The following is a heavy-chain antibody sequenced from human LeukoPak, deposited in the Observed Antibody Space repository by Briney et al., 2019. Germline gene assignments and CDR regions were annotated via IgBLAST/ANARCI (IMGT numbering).Heavy chain of an antibody. Sequence: GGSLRLSCAASGFTFSDYYMSWIRQAPGKGLEWVSYISSSGNTIYYADSVEGRFTISRDNAKNSLYLQMNSLRAEDTAVYYCAGGLTYYDFLTGYYIFNYFDYWGQGTLVTVSS. D-gene: IGHD3-9*01. J-gene: IGHJ4*02. CDR3: AGGLTYYDFLTGYYIFNYFDY. CDR2: ISSSGNTI. V-gene: IGHV3-11*04. CDR1: GFTFSDYY.